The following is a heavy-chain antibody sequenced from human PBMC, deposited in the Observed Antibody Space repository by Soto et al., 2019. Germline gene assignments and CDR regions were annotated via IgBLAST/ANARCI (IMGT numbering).Heavy chain of an antibody. J-gene: IGHJ4*02. CDR2: IDYNGVT. Sequence: SETLSLTCTVSGGSIYTNDYYWGWIRQPPGRGLEWIGNIDYNGVTYYNRSLKSRVSISRDTSKNQFSLRLTSVTAADTALYHCGIVLVGATAQTAPDSWGTAILVTVAS. CDR3: GIVLVGATAQTAPDS. D-gene: IGHD2-15*01. CDR1: GGSIYTNDYY. V-gene: IGHV4-39*01.